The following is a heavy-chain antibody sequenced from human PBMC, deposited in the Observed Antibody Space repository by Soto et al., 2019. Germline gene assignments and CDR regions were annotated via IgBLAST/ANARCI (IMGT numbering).Heavy chain of an antibody. D-gene: IGHD1-1*01. CDR2: INPNSGGT. J-gene: IGHJ4*02. V-gene: IGHV1-2*02. CDR1: GYTFTGYY. CDR3: ARGRTGTTSYFDY. Sequence: ASVKVSCKASGYTFTGYYLHLLLQAPGQGLEWMGWINPNSGGTNYAQKFQGRVTMTRDTSISTAYMELSRLRSDDTAVYYCARGRTGTTSYFDYWGQGNLVTVSS.